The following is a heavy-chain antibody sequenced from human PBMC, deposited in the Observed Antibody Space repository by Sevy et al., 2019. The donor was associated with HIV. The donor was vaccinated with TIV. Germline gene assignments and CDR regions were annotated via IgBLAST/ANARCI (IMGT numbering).Heavy chain of an antibody. CDR3: ARGGESVTTHLSNWFDP. CDR1: GFTFSSYD. J-gene: IGHJ5*02. CDR2: IGTAGDT. V-gene: IGHV3-13*01. D-gene: IGHD3-16*01. Sequence: GGSLRLSCAASGFTFSSYDMHWVRQATGKGLEWVSAIGTAGDTYYPGSVKGRFTISIENAKNSLYLQMNRLRAGDTAVYYFARGGESVTTHLSNWFDPWGQGTLVTVSS.